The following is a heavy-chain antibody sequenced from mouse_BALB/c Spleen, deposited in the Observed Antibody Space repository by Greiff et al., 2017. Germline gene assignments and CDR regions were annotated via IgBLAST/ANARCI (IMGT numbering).Heavy chain of an antibody. CDR2: IYPYNGGT. D-gene: IGHD4-1*01. V-gene: IGHV1S29*02. J-gene: IGHJ3*01. CDR3: ASELGPFAY. Sequence: EVQLQQSGPELVKPGASVKISCKASGYTFTDYNMHWVKQSHGKSLEWIGYIYPYNGGTGYNQKFKSKATLTVDNSSSTAYMELRSLTSEDSAVYYCASELGPFAYWGQGTLVTVSA. CDR1: GYTFTDYN.